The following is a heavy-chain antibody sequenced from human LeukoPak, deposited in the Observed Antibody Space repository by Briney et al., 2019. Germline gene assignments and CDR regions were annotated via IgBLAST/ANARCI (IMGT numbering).Heavy chain of an antibody. V-gene: IGHV4-61*01. CDR3: ARDWGRGYQRSFDY. J-gene: IGHJ4*02. Sequence: SETLSLTCTVSGGSISSRSYYWGWIRQPPGKGLEWIGYVHYSGSTNYNPSLQSRVTISVDTAKNQFSLRLSSVTAADTALYYCARDWGRGYQRSFDYWGQGTLVTVSS. CDR1: GGSISSRSYY. D-gene: IGHD3-22*01. CDR2: VHYSGST.